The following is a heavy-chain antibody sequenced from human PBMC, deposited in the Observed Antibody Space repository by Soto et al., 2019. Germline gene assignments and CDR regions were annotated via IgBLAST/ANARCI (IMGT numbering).Heavy chain of an antibody. V-gene: IGHV3-23*01. D-gene: IGHD2-21*01. CDR3: ARAKAVVIAALDI. Sequence: GGSLRLSXKASGFMFNNSAMTWVRQAPGQGLQWVASVSDNGGSRGGTYYADSVKGRFTISRDNSKNTLYLQLDSLTGADTAVYYCARAKAVVIAALDIWGQGTMVTVSS. J-gene: IGHJ3*02. CDR2: VSDNGGSRGGT. CDR1: GFMFNNSA.